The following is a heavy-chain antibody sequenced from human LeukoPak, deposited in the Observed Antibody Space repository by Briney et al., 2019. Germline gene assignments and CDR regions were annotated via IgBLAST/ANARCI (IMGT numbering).Heavy chain of an antibody. J-gene: IGHJ4*02. CDR1: GFTFSSYG. Sequence: GSLRLSCAASGFTFSSYGMHWVRQAPGKGLEWVAVISYDGSNKYYADSVKGRFTISRDNSKNTLYLQMNSLRAEDTAVYYCAKAAMLLYSSSWYGVVSGYYFDYWGQGTLVTVSS. D-gene: IGHD6-13*01. V-gene: IGHV3-30*18. CDR3: AKAAMLLYSSSWYGVVSGYYFDY. CDR2: ISYDGSNK.